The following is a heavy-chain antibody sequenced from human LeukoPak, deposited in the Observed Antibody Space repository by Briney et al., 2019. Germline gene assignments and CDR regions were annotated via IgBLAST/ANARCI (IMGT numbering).Heavy chain of an antibody. D-gene: IGHD4-23*01. CDR2: IRYDESTK. CDR3: AKDLPTPYFDY. V-gene: IGHV3-30*02. CDR1: GFTFSSNG. J-gene: IGHJ4*02. Sequence: GGSLRLSCAASGFTFSSNGMNWVRQDPGKGLEWVAFIRYDESTKFYADSVKGRFTISRDNSKTTLFLQMNSLRAEDTAVYYCAKDLPTPYFDYWGQGTLVTVSS.